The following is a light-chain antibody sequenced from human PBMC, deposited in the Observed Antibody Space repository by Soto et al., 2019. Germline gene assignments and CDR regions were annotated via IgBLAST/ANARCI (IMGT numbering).Light chain of an antibody. J-gene: IGKJ4*01. Sequence: IVVTQSPATLSVSPGERATLSCRARQSVNIYLAWYQQKPGQAPRLLIFGASYRATGIPARFSGSGSGTEFNLTISSLQSEDFAVYFCQQYDDWLRLTFGGGTKVEIK. V-gene: IGKV3D-15*01. CDR3: QQYDDWLRLT. CDR2: GAS. CDR1: QSVNIY.